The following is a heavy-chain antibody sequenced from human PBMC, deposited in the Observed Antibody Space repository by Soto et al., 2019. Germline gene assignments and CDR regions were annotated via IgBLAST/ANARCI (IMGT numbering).Heavy chain of an antibody. J-gene: IGHJ4*02. V-gene: IGHV4-39*01. CDR3: PSGMNDFSY. CDR1: GGSISSSSYY. Sequence: SETLSLTCTVSGGSISSSSYYWGWIRQPPGKGLEWIGSIYYSGSTYYNPSLKSRVTISVDTSKNQFSLKLSSVTAADTAVYYCPSGMNDFSYWGQGTLVTVSS. CDR2: IYYSGST.